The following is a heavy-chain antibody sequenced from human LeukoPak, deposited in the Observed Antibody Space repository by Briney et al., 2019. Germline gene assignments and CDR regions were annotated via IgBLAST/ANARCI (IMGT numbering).Heavy chain of an antibody. CDR1: GGSISSYY. CDR3: ARGPNRIYYYGMDV. CDR2: IYYSGST. J-gene: IGHJ6*02. V-gene: IGHV4-59*08. Sequence: PSETLSLTCTASGGSISSYYWSWIRQPPGKGLEWIGYIYYSGSTNYNPSLKSRVTISVDTSKNQFSLKLSSVTAADTAVYYCARGPNRIYYYGMDVWGQGTTVTVSS.